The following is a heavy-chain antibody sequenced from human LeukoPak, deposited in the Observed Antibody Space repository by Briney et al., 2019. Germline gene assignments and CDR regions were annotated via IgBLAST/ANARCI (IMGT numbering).Heavy chain of an antibody. Sequence: SQTLSLTCTVSSRSISSGGYYWTRIRQPPGKGLEWIGYIYYTGSTNYNPSLKSRVTMFVDMSKNQFSLRLSSVTAADTAVYCCARHRAYISSSPFDYWGQGTLVTVSS. CDR2: IYYTGST. CDR3: ARHRAYISSSPFDY. D-gene: IGHD6-6*01. J-gene: IGHJ4*02. V-gene: IGHV4-61*08. CDR1: SRSISSGGYY.